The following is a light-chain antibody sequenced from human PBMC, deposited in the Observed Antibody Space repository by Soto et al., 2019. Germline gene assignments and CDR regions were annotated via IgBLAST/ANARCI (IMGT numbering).Light chain of an antibody. CDR2: EVN. CDR1: SSDVGGYKF. J-gene: IGLJ3*02. V-gene: IGLV2-14*01. CDR3: SSYTTSSTVV. Sequence: QSALTQPASVSASPGQSITISCTGTSSDVGGYKFVSWYQHHPGKAPKLMIYEVNNRPSGVSNRFSGSKSGNTASLTISGLQPEDEADYYCSSYTTSSTVVFGGGTKLTV.